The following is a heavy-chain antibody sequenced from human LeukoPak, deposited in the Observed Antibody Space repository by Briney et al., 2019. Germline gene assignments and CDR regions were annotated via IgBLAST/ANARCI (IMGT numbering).Heavy chain of an antibody. CDR2: ISSSSSYI. CDR3: AELGITMIGGV. D-gene: IGHD3-10*02. J-gene: IGHJ6*04. V-gene: IGHV3-21*01. CDR1: GFTFSSYS. Sequence: GGSLRLSCAASGFTFSSYSMNWVRQAPGKGLEWVSSISSSSSYIYYGDSVKGRFTVSRDNAKNSLYLQMNSLRAEDTAVYYCAELGITMIGGVWGKGTTVTISS.